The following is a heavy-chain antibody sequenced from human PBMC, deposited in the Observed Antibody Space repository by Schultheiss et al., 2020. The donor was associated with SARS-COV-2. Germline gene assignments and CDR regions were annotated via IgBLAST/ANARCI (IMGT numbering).Heavy chain of an antibody. V-gene: IGHV4-39*07. D-gene: IGHD5-24*01. Sequence: SETLSLTCTVSGGSISSGGYYWTWIRQPPGKGLEWIGEIRHMGYTNYNPSLKSRVTLSVDTSKKQFSRRLSSVTAADTAVYYCARTQEMATSIDYWGQGTLVTVSS. J-gene: IGHJ4*02. CDR3: ARTQEMATSIDY. CDR2: IRHMGYT. CDR1: GGSISSGGYY.